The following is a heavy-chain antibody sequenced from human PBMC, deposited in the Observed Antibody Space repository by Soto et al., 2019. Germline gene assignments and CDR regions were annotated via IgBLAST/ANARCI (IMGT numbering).Heavy chain of an antibody. CDR1: GFTFSSYA. CDR2: ISGSGGST. D-gene: IGHD3-3*01. Sequence: GGSLRLSCAASGFTFSSYAMSWVRQAPGKGLEWVSAISGSGGSTYYADSVKGRFTISRDNSKNTLYLQMNSLRAEDTAVYYCAKRENYDFWRGYDSNHYYMDVWGKGTTVSVSS. V-gene: IGHV3-23*01. CDR3: AKRENYDFWRGYDSNHYYMDV. J-gene: IGHJ6*03.